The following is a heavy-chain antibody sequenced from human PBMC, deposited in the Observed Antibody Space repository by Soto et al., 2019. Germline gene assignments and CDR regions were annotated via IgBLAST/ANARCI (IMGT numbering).Heavy chain of an antibody. CDR2: ISSSSSYI. Sequence: EVQLVESGGGLVKPGGSLRLSCAASGFTFSSYSMNWVRQAPGKGLEWVSSISSSSSYIYYADSVKGRFTISRDNAKNSLYLQMNSLRAEEAAVYYCAPKGHYYYCYMDVWGKGTTVTVSS. CDR1: GFTFSSYS. CDR3: APKGHYYYCYMDV. V-gene: IGHV3-21*01. J-gene: IGHJ6*03.